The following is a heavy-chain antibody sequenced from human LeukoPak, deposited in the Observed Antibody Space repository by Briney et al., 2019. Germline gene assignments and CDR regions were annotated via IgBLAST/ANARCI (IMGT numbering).Heavy chain of an antibody. CDR3: ARVWYSSGLTNNFDY. D-gene: IGHD6-19*01. V-gene: IGHV3-23*01. J-gene: IGHJ4*02. CDR2: ISGSGGST. CDR1: GFTFSSYA. Sequence: GGSLRLSCAASGFTFSSYAMSWVRQAPGKGLEWVSAISGSGGSTYYADSVKGRFTISRDNSKNTLYLQMNSLRAEDTAVYYCARVWYSSGLTNNFDYWGQGTLVTVSS.